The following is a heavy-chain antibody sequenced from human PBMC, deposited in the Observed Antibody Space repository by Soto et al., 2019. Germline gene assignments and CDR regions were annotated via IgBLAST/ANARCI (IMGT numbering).Heavy chain of an antibody. V-gene: IGHV3-49*04. CDR3: TRYYYEGSGYYVY. D-gene: IGHD3-22*01. CDR1: GFTFGSYA. CDR2: IRSEANGGTT. Sequence: GGSLRLSCTGSGFTFGSYALSWVRQAPGKGLEWVGVIRSEANGGTTDYAASVKGRITISRDDSKSIAYMEINSLQTEDTAVYYCTRYYYEGSGYYVYWGQGALVTVSS. J-gene: IGHJ4*02.